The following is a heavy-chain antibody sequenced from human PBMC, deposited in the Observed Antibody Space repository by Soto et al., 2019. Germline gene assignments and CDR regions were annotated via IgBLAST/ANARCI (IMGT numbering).Heavy chain of an antibody. V-gene: IGHV1-69*04. CDR2: IIPSIGII. CDR3: AREGDMKFHSDSSDEPGY. Sequence: SVKVSCTASGGTFSSFVISWVRQAPGQGLEWMGRIIPSIGIINYAQKFQGRVTITADTSTSTAYMELSSLRSDDTAVYYCAREGDMKFHSDSSDEPGYWGQGTLVTVSS. D-gene: IGHD3-22*01. CDR1: GGTFSSFV. J-gene: IGHJ4*02.